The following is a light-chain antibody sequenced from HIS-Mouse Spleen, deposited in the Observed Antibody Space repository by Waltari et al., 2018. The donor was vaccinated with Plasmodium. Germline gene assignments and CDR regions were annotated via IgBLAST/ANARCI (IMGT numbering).Light chain of an antibody. Sequence: AIRMTQSPSPFSASTGDRVTITCRASPGISSYLAWYQQKPGKAPKLLIYAASTLQSGVPSRFSGSGSGTDFTLTISCLQSEDFATYYCQQYYSYPLTFGGGTKVAIK. CDR3: QQYYSYPLT. CDR1: PGISSY. CDR2: AAS. V-gene: IGKV1-8*01. J-gene: IGKJ4*01.